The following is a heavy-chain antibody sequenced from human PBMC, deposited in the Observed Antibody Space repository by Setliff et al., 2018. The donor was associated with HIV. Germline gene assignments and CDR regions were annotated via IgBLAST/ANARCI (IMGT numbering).Heavy chain of an antibody. Sequence: SVKVSCKASGGTFSSYAISWVRQAPGQGLEWMGGIIPIFGTADYAQKFQGRVTITADESTSTAYMELSSLRSEDTAVYYCARDPRIAVARDYYYYYMGVWVKGTTVTVSS. V-gene: IGHV1-69*13. CDR3: ARDPRIAVARDYYYYYMGV. CDR1: GGTFSSYA. J-gene: IGHJ6*03. CDR2: IIPIFGTA. D-gene: IGHD6-19*01.